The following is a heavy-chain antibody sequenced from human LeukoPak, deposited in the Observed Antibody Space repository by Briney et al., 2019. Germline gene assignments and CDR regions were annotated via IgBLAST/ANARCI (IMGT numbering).Heavy chain of an antibody. Sequence: SETLSLTCTVSGGSISSYYWSWIRQPPGKGLEWIGYIYYSGGTNYNPSLKSRVTISVDTSKNQFSLKLSSVTAADTAVYYCARLRVVRGVQHFYYYGMDVWGQGTTVTVSS. V-gene: IGHV4-59*08. CDR3: ARLRVVRGVQHFYYYGMDV. D-gene: IGHD3-10*01. CDR2: IYYSGGT. J-gene: IGHJ6*02. CDR1: GGSISSYY.